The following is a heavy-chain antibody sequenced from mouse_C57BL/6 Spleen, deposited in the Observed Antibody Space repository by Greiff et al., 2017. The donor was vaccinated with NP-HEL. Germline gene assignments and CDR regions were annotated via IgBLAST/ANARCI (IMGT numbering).Heavy chain of an antibody. V-gene: IGHV1-59*01. J-gene: IGHJ2*01. D-gene: IGHD2-3*01. Sequence: VQLQQPGAELVRPGTSVKLSCKASGYTFTSYWMHWVKQRPGQGLEWIGVIDPSDSYTNYNQKFKGKATLTVDTSSSTAYMQLSSLTSEDSAVYYCARSDGYYGDYWGQGTTLTVSS. CDR1: GYTFTSYW. CDR2: IDPSDSYT. CDR3: ARSDGYYGDY.